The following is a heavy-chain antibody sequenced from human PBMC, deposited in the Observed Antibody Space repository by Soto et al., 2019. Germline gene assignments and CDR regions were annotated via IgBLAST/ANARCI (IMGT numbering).Heavy chain of an antibody. D-gene: IGHD6-6*01. Sequence: PGESLKISCKGSGYSFTSYWIGWVRQMPGKGLEWMGIIYPGDSDTRYSPSFQGQVTISADKSISTAYLQWSSLKASDTAMYYCARHLGASGRIAARPPDYYYYGMDVWGQGTTVTVSS. CDR1: GYSFTSYW. J-gene: IGHJ6*02. CDR3: ARHLGASGRIAARPPDYYYYGMDV. CDR2: IYPGDSDT. V-gene: IGHV5-51*01.